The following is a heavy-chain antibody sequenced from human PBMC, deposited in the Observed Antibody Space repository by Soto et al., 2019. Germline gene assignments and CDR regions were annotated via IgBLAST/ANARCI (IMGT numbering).Heavy chain of an antibody. CDR2: INPSGGAT. CDR3: ARAQVWDIHDY. J-gene: IGHJ4*02. D-gene: IGHD1-26*01. Sequence: QVQLVQSGAEVKKPGASVKISCKASGYTFSSYHMRWVRQAPGQGLEWMGVINPSGGATTYAQKFQGRVTMTRDTSTSTVYMELSSLVSDDTAVYHCARAQVWDIHDYWGQGTLVTVSS. V-gene: IGHV1-46*03. CDR1: GYTFSSYH.